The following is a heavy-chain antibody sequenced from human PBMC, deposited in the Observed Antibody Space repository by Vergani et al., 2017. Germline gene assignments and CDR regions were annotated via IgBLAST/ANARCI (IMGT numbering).Heavy chain of an antibody. CDR3: ARVSPGTNGPLYYYYYMYV. D-gene: IGHD2-8*01. V-gene: IGHV4-34*01. Sequence: QVQLQQWGGGLLKPSETLSLTCVVNGGSFTSYHWTWIRQSPGEGLEWVGDIDHTGRPDYNLSLKSRLTMSVDKSRTQFSLTLNSVTATDTAIYLCARVSPGTNGPLYYYYYMYVWGQGTAVTVS. J-gene: IGHJ6*03. CDR1: GGSFTSYH. CDR2: IDHTGRP.